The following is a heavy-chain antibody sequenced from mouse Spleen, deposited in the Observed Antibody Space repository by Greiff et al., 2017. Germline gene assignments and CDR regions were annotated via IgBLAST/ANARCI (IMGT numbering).Heavy chain of an antibody. CDR3: AKDYYDGGPYYYAMDY. J-gene: IGHJ4*01. V-gene: IGHV1-80*01. CDR2: IYPGDGDT. D-gene: IGHD1-1*02. CDR1: GYAFSSYW. Sequence: QVQLQQSGAELVKPGASVKISCKASGYAFSSYWMNWVKQRPGKGLEWIGQIYPGDGDTNYNGKFKGKATLTADKSSSTAYMQLSSLTSEDSAVYFCAKDYYDGGPYYYAMDYWGQGTSVTVSS.